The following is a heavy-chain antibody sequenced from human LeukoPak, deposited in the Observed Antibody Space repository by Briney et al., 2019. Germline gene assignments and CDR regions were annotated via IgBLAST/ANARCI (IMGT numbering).Heavy chain of an antibody. CDR3: ARDITVAHLNDY. D-gene: IGHD6-19*01. Sequence: GGSLRLSCAASGFTFSSYAMHWVRQAPGKGLEWVAVISYDGSNKYYADSVKGRFTISRDNSKNTLYLQMNSLRAEDTAVYYCARDITVAHLNDYWGQGTLVTVSS. CDR2: ISYDGSNK. V-gene: IGHV3-30*04. CDR1: GFTFSSYA. J-gene: IGHJ4*02.